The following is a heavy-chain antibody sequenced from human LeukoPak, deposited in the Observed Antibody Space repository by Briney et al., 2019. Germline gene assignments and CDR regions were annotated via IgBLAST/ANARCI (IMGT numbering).Heavy chain of an antibody. CDR1: GGSISSYY. Sequence: PSESLSLTCTVSGGSISSYYWSWIRQPPGKGLEWIGYIYYSGSTNYNPSLKSQVTISVDTSKNQFSLKLSSVTAADTAVYYCARSTGSTMFIDYWGQGTLVTVSS. CDR3: ARSTGSTMFIDY. V-gene: IGHV4-59*01. CDR2: IYYSGST. D-gene: IGHD3-10*02. J-gene: IGHJ4*02.